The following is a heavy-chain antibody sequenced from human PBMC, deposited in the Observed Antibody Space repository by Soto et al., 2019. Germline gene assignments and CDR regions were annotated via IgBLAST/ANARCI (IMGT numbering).Heavy chain of an antibody. J-gene: IGHJ4*02. CDR1: GGSFSGYY. Sequence: SETLSLTCAVYGGSFSGYYWSWIRQPPGKGLEWIGEINHSGSTSYNPSLKSRVTISVDTSKNQFSLKLSSVTAADTAVYYCARYRGSGSYYFDYWGQGTLVTVSS. V-gene: IGHV4-34*01. D-gene: IGHD3-10*01. CDR2: INHSGST. CDR3: ARYRGSGSYYFDY.